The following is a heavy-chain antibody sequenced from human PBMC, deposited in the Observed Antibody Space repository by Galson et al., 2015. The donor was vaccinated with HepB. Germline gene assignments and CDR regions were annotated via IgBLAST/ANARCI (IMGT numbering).Heavy chain of an antibody. D-gene: IGHD6-19*01. V-gene: IGHV3-48*02. CDR2: ISSSSSTI. J-gene: IGHJ6*02. Sequence: SLRLSCAASGFTFSSYSMNWVRQAPGKGLEWVSYISSSSSTIYYADSVKGRFTISRDNAKNSLYLQMNSLRDEDTAVYYCARAGRSSGWFSSEVGYYGMDVWGQGTTVTVSS. CDR3: ARAGRSSGWFSSEVGYYGMDV. CDR1: GFTFSSYS.